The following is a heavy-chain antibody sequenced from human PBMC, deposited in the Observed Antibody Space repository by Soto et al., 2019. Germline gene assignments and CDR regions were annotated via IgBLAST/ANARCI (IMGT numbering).Heavy chain of an antibody. CDR3: ARGPLRGYCSGGSCYSLDY. Sequence: QVQLVQSGAEVKKPGSSVKVSCKASEGTFSSYAISWVRQAPGQGLEWMGGIIPIFGTANYAQKFQGRVTITADESTSTAYMELSSLRSEDTAVYYCARGPLRGYCSGGSCYSLDYWGQGTLVTVSS. CDR1: EGTFSSYA. CDR2: IIPIFGTA. V-gene: IGHV1-69*01. D-gene: IGHD2-15*01. J-gene: IGHJ4*02.